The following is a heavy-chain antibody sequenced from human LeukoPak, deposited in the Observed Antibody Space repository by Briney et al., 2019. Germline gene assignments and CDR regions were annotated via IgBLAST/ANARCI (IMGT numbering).Heavy chain of an antibody. D-gene: IGHD1-1*01. V-gene: IGHV3-23*01. CDR2: ISGSGDTT. J-gene: IGHJ4*02. CDR3: ARESGGHDY. Sequence: GGSLRLSCAASGITFSSFAMTWLRQAPGKGLEWVSVISGSGDTTYYADSVKGRFTISRDNSKNTLYLQMNSLRVEDTAIYHCARESGGHDYWGQGTLVTASS. CDR1: GITFSSFA.